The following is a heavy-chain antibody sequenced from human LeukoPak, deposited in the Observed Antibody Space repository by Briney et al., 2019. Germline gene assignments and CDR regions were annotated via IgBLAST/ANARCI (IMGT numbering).Heavy chain of an antibody. CDR3: AKDRHDYSSAPYFDY. J-gene: IGHJ4*02. CDR2: IRYDGSNK. CDR1: GFTFSSYG. Sequence: GGSLRLSCAASGFTFSSYGMHWVRQAPGKGLEWVAFIRYDGSNKYYADSVKGRFTISRDNSKNTLYLQMNSLRAEDTAVYYCAKDRHDYSSAPYFDYWGQGTLVTVSS. D-gene: IGHD4-11*01. V-gene: IGHV3-30*02.